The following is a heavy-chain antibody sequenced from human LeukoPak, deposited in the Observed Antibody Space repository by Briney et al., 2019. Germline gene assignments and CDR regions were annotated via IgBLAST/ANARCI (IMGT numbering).Heavy chain of an antibody. J-gene: IGHJ4*02. CDR3: AKDLLYSDVWGSYRPNPLDY. CDR1: GFTFSSYA. V-gene: IGHV3-23*01. Sequence: GGSLRLSCAASGFTFSSYAMTWVRQAPGKGLEWVSAISGSGDSTYYADSVKGRFTTSRDNSKNTLYLQMNSLRAEDTAVYYCAKDLLYSDVWGSYRPNPLDYWGQGTLVTVSS. CDR2: ISGSGDST. D-gene: IGHD3-16*02.